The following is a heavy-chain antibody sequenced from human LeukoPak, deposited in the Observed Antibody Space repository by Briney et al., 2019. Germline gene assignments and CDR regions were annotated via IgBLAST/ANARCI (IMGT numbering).Heavy chain of an antibody. Sequence: NTSETLSLTCTVSGGSISSYYWSWIRQPPGKGLEWIGYIYYSGSTNYNPSLKSRVTISVDTSKNQFSLKLSSVTAADTAVYYCAREKGGYGMDVWGQGTTVTVSS. V-gene: IGHV4-59*01. J-gene: IGHJ6*02. CDR3: AREKGGYGMDV. D-gene: IGHD2-15*01. CDR1: GGSISSYY. CDR2: IYYSGST.